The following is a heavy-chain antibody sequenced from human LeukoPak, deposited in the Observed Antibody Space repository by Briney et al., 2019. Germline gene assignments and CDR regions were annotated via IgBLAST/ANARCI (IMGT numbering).Heavy chain of an antibody. CDR2: TNQDGSRE. V-gene: IGHV3-7*01. CDR1: GFTFGSHW. D-gene: IGHD6-19*01. CDR3: ARDSGWTFDP. J-gene: IGHJ5*02. Sequence: GGSLRLSCTAPGFTFGSHWMIWVRRAPGKGLEWVANTNQDGSREKYADSVRGRFTVSRDNAKNSVYLQMNSLGVEDTAIYYCARDSGWTFDPWGQGTLVTVSS.